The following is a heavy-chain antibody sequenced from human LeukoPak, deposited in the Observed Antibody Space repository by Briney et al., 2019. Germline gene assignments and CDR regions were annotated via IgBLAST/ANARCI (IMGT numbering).Heavy chain of an antibody. CDR1: GFTFSSYS. Sequence: GGSLRLSCAASGFTFSSYSMNWVRQAPGKGLEWVSSISSSSSYIYYADSVKGRFTISRDNAKNSLYLQMNSLRAEDTAVYYCARPQAGVAAAETAFDIWGQGTMVTVSS. V-gene: IGHV3-21*01. CDR3: ARPQAGVAAAETAFDI. D-gene: IGHD6-13*01. CDR2: ISSSSSYI. J-gene: IGHJ3*02.